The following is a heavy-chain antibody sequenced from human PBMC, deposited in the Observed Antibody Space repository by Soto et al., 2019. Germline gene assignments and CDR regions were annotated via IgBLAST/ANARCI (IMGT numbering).Heavy chain of an antibody. CDR3: ARESNWNDGGYYFDY. V-gene: IGHV3-48*01. CDR1: GVTFGTYS. D-gene: IGHD1-20*01. J-gene: IGHJ4*02. Sequence: PVVSNRVSCAAAGVTFGTYSMNWVRQAPGRGLEWVSYISSSSSTIFYTDSVKGRFTVSRDNAKNSLYLQMNSLRAEDTAVYYCARESNWNDGGYYFDYWGQGTLVTVSS. CDR2: ISSSSSTI.